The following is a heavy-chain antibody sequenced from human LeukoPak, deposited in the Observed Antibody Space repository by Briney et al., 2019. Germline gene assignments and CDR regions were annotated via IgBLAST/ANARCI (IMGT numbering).Heavy chain of an antibody. Sequence: PSETLPLTCTVSGGSMSSGGYYWSWIRQHPGKGLEWIGYIYYSGSTYYNPSLKSRVTMSVDTSKNQFSLKLGSVTAADTAVYYCVRRAAPQWFIDYWGQGTLATVSS. CDR3: VRRAAPQWFIDY. CDR1: GGSMSSGGYY. CDR2: IYYSGST. V-gene: IGHV4-31*03. D-gene: IGHD2-8*01. J-gene: IGHJ4*02.